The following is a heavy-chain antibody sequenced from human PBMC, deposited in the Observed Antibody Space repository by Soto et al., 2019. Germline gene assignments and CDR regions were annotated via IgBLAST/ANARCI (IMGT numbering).Heavy chain of an antibody. CDR2: INHSGST. CDR3: ARGNLFYYYYYGMDV. CDR1: GGSFSGYY. D-gene: IGHD3-10*01. V-gene: IGHV4-34*01. Sequence: SETLSLTCAVYGGSFSGYYWSWIRQPPGKGLEWIGEINHSGSTNYNPSLKSRVTISVDTSKNQFSLKLSSVTAADTAVYYCARGNLFYYYYYGMDVWGQGTTVTSP. J-gene: IGHJ6*02.